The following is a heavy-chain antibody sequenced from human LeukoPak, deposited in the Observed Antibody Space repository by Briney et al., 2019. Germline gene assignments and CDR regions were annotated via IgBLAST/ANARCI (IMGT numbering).Heavy chain of an antibody. CDR3: AKEGTTDDAFDI. CDR1: EFTFSNYA. Sequence: GGSLRLSCAASEFTFSNYAMTWVRQAPGKGLEWVSSIRGSGSGADYADSVEGRFTISRDNSKNTLYLQMNSLRAEDTAVYYCAKEGTTDDAFDIWGQGTMVTVSS. J-gene: IGHJ3*02. CDR2: IRGSGSGA. V-gene: IGHV3-23*01. D-gene: IGHD1-7*01.